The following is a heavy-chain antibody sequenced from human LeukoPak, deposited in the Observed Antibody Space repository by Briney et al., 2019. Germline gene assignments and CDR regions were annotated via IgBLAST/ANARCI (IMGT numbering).Heavy chain of an antibody. Sequence: GGSLRLSCAASGFTFSSYAMSWVRQAPGKGLEWVSAISGSGGSTYYADSVKGRFTISRDNSKNTLYLQMNSLRAEDTAAYYCATPVGGYFSFDYWGQGTLVTVSS. D-gene: IGHD1-26*01. CDR1: GFTFSSYA. CDR2: ISGSGGST. CDR3: ATPVGGYFSFDY. J-gene: IGHJ4*02. V-gene: IGHV3-23*01.